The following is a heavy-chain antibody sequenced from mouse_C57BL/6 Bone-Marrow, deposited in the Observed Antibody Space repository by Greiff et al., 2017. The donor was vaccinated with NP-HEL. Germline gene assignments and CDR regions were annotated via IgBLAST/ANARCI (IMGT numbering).Heavy chain of an antibody. J-gene: IGHJ4*01. CDR1: GYTFTSYW. Sequence: QVQLQQPGAELVRPGSSVKLSCKASGYTFTSYWMHWVKQRPIQGLEWIGNIDPSDSETHYNQKFKDKATLTVDKSSSTAYMQLSSLTSEDSAVYYCARGATVVAPRGLDYWGQGTSVTVSS. CDR2: IDPSDSET. V-gene: IGHV1-52*01. D-gene: IGHD1-1*01. CDR3: ARGATVVAPRGLDY.